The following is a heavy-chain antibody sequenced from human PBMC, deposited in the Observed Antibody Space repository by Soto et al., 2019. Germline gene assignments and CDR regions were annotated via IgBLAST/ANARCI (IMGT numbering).Heavy chain of an antibody. D-gene: IGHD6-25*01. CDR1: GGSISSGDYY. V-gene: IGHV4-30-4*01. CDR3: ARDFSVDNYYYYGMDV. J-gene: IGHJ6*02. Sequence: QVQLQESGPGLVKPSQTLSLTCTVSGGSISSGDYYWSWIRQPPGKGLEWIGYIYYSGSTYYNPSLKSRVTISVDTSKTQFSLKLSSVTAADTAVYYCARDFSVDNYYYYGMDVWGQGTTVTVSS. CDR2: IYYSGST.